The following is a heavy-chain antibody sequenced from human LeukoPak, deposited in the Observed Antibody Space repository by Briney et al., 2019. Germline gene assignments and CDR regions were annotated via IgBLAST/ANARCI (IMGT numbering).Heavy chain of an antibody. CDR2: IYYSGST. Sequence: PSETLSLTCAVSGGSISSGDYSWSWIRQPPGKGLEWIGNIYYSGSTYYNPSLKSRVNISVDTSKNQFSLKLSSVTAADTAVYYCARLARDYYYYMDVWGKGTTVTISS. J-gene: IGHJ6*03. CDR3: ARLARDYYYYMDV. CDR1: GGSISSGDYS. V-gene: IGHV4-30-4*07.